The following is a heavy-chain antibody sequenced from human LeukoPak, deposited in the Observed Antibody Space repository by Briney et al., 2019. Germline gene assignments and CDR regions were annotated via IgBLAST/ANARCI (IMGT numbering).Heavy chain of an antibody. CDR1: GGSISSYY. D-gene: IGHD6-19*01. CDR3: ARVAVAGTDDAFDI. J-gene: IGHJ3*02. Sequence: PSETLSLTCTVSGGSISSYYWSWIRQPPGKGLEWIGYIYYSGSTYYNPSLKSRVTISVDTSKNQFSLKLSSVTAADTAVYYCARVAVAGTDDAFDIWGQGTMVTVSS. CDR2: IYYSGST. V-gene: IGHV4-59*08.